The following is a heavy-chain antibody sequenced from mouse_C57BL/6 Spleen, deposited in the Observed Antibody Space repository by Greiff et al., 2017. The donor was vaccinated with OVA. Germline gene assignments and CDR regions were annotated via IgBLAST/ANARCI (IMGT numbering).Heavy chain of an antibody. D-gene: IGHD1-1*01. V-gene: IGHV1-69*01. CDR3: ARAWYDGSRGETWFAY. Sequence: QVQLQQPGAELVMPGASVKLSCKASGYTFTSYWMHWVKQRPGPGLEWIGEIDPSDSYTNSNQKFKGKATLTVDKSSSTAYMQLSSLTSEDSAVYYCARAWYDGSRGETWFAYWGQGTLVTVSA. CDR1: GYTFTSYW. CDR2: IDPSDSYT. J-gene: IGHJ3*01.